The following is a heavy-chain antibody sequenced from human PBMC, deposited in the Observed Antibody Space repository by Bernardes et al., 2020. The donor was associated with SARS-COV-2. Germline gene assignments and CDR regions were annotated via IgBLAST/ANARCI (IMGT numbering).Heavy chain of an antibody. V-gene: IGHV3-11*01. CDR1: GFTFSDYY. CDR2: ISSSGSTI. CDR3: ARDRRSITIFGVVIREAFDI. D-gene: IGHD3-3*01. J-gene: IGHJ3*02. Sequence: GGSLRLSCAASGFTFSDYYMSWIRQAPGKGLEWVSYISSSGSTIYYADSVKGRFTISRDNAKNSLYLQMNSLRAEDTAVYYCARDRRSITIFGVVIREAFDIWGQGTMVTVSS.